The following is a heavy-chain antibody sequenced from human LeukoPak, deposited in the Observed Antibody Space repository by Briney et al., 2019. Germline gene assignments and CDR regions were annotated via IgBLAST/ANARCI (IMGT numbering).Heavy chain of an antibody. D-gene: IGHD5-18*01. CDR1: GGSISSYY. CDR3: ARTAPDTAMVFYYYYYMDV. V-gene: IGHV4-59*08. CDR2: IYYSGST. J-gene: IGHJ6*03. Sequence: SETLSLTCTVSGGSISSYYWSWIRQPPGKGLEWIGYIYYSGSTNYNPSLKSRVTISVDTSKNQFSLKLSSVTAADTAVHYCARTAPDTAMVFYYYYYMDVWGKGTTVTVSS.